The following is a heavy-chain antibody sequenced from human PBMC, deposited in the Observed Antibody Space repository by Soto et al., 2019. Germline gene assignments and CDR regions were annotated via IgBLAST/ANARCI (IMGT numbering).Heavy chain of an antibody. CDR2: IYDSAST. CDR1: RCSTSRSKLD. CDR3: ARDPQVILGYSGYDSSGSFDY. Sequence: AESRAGNYTRSRCSTSRSKLDWCRNRQPPGPRLLWIGSIYDSASTDYNPSLKSRVTISVDTSKNQFSLKLSSVTAADTAVYYCARDPQVILGYSGYDSSGSFDYWGQGTLVTVSS. D-gene: IGHD5-12*01. V-gene: IGHV4-39*02. J-gene: IGHJ4*02.